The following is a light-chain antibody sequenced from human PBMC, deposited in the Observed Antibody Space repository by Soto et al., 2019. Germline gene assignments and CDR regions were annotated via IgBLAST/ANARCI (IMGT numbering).Light chain of an antibody. J-gene: IGKJ4*01. CDR1: QSISYD. Sequence: DIQMTQSPSSLSASVGDRVTITCRASQSISYDLNWYQQKPGKAPRLLIYGANSLESGVPLRFSGSGSRTDFTLTINNLQPGDSATYYCQQSYTTPLTFGGGTKVDIK. CDR2: GAN. V-gene: IGKV1-39*01. CDR3: QQSYTTPLT.